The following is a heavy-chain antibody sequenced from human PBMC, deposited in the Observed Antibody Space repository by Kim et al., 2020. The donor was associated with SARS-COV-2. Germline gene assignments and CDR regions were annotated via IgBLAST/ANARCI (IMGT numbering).Heavy chain of an antibody. Sequence: GESLKISCKGSGYSFTSYWIGWVRQMPGKGLEWMGIIYPGDSDTRYSPSFQGQVTISADKSISTAYLQWSSLKASDTAMYYCASVLHSVGWGNWFDPWGQGTLVTVSS. CDR2: IYPGDSDT. CDR1: GYSFTSYW. CDR3: ASVLHSVGWGNWFDP. V-gene: IGHV5-51*01. J-gene: IGHJ5*02. D-gene: IGHD7-27*01.